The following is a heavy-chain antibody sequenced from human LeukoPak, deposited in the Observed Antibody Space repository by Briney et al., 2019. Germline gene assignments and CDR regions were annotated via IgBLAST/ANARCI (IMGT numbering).Heavy chain of an antibody. J-gene: IGHJ4*02. Sequence: PSETLSLTCTVSGGSISSSSYYWGWIRQPPGKRLEWIGSIYYSGSTYYNPSLKSRVTTSVDTSKNQFSLKLSSVTAADTAVYYCARGPTMVRGVTDSYYFDYWGQGTLVTVSS. CDR3: ARGPTMVRGVTDSYYFDY. CDR1: GGSISSSSYY. V-gene: IGHV4-39*07. D-gene: IGHD3-10*01. CDR2: IYYSGST.